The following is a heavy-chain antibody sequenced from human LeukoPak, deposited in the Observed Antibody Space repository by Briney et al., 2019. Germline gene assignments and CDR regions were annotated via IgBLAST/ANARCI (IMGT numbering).Heavy chain of an antibody. V-gene: IGHV3-74*01. D-gene: IGHD2-21*01. CDR3: GRDVEGPRAFDY. Sequence: GGSLRLSCAASGLTLSGYWMPWVRRVPGKGLMWVTGISSDGRDTRYADSVKGRFTISRDNAKNTLYLQMNSLRDEDTAIYYCGRDVEGPRAFDYWGQGTLVTV. J-gene: IGHJ4*02. CDR1: GLTLSGYW. CDR2: ISSDGRDT.